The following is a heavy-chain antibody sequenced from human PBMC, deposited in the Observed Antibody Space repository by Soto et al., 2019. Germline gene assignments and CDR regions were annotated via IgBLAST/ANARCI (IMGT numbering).Heavy chain of an antibody. V-gene: IGHV3-33*01. CDR1: GFTFSSYG. D-gene: IGHD1-26*01. J-gene: IGHJ3*02. CDR3: VRDHFRWELDAFDI. Sequence: PGGSLRLSCAASGFTFSSYGMHWVRQAPGKGLEWVAVIWYDGSNKYYADSVKGRFTISRDNSKNTLYLQMNSLRAEDTAVYFCVRDHFRWELDAFDIWGQGTMVTVSS. CDR2: IWYDGSNK.